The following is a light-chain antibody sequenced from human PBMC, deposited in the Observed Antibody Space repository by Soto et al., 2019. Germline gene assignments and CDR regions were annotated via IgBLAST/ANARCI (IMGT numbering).Light chain of an antibody. V-gene: IGLV2-18*02. CDR1: SSDVGSYNR. CDR2: DVS. Sequence: QSALTQPPSVSGSPGQSVAISCTGTSSDVGSYNRVSWYQQPPGTAPKLMIFDVSNRPSGVPDRFSGSKSGKTASLTISGLQAEDEAYYYCSSYTTSSTDVFGTGTKLTVL. CDR3: SSYTTSSTDV. J-gene: IGLJ1*01.